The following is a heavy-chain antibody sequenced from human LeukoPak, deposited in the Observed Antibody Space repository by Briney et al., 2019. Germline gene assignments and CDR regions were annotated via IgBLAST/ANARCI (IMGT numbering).Heavy chain of an antibody. D-gene: IGHD3-10*01. V-gene: IGHV3-11*04. CDR2: IRSSGSTI. CDR3: HGSGRFDY. CDR1: GFTFSDYY. J-gene: IGHJ4*02. Sequence: PGGSLRLSCAASGFTFSDYYMSWIRQPPGKGLELVSYIRSSGSTIYYEDSAKGRCTISRDNATNSLYLQMNSLRAEETAVYYWHGSGRFDYWGQGTLVTVSS.